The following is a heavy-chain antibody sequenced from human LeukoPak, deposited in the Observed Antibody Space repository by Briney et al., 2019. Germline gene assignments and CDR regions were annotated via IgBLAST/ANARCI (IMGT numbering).Heavy chain of an antibody. D-gene: IGHD2-2*01. V-gene: IGHV1-2*02. CDR1: GYTFTGYY. J-gene: IGHJ4*02. Sequence: ASVKVSCKASGYTFTGYYIHWVRQAPGQGLDWMVWINPNNGGTKYAQGFQGRVTMTRATSISTAYMELTNLKSDDTAVYYCARGDLAFVPAADRYGYYLWGQGTLVTVSS. CDR2: INPNNGGT. CDR3: ARGDLAFVPAADRYGYYL.